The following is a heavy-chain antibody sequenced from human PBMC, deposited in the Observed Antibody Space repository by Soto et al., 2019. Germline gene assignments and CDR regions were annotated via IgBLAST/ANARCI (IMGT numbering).Heavy chain of an antibody. D-gene: IGHD4-17*01. CDR3: ARVGDYGDYIGYYYMDV. Sequence: PSETLSLTCTVSGGSISSYCWSWIRQPPGKGLEWIGYIYYSGSTNYNPSLKSRVTISVDTSKNQFSLKLSSVTAADTAVYYCARVGDYGDYIGYYYMDVWGKGTTVTVSS. V-gene: IGHV4-59*01. CDR2: IYYSGST. J-gene: IGHJ6*03. CDR1: GGSISSYC.